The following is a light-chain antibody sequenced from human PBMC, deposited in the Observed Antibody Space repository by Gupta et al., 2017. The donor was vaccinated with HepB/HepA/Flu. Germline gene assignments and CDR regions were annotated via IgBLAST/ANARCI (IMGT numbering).Light chain of an antibody. CDR3: LQYATAPRS. V-gene: IGKV3-20*01. Sequence: ELVLTQSPGTLSLSPGERATLSCRASQSVSSSYLAWYQQTPGQAPRLLIYGASSRATGIPDRFSGSGSGTXFTLTIXSLETEDFAVYYCLQYATAPRSFGXGTRMEIK. CDR2: GAS. J-gene: IGKJ2*04. CDR1: QSVSSSY.